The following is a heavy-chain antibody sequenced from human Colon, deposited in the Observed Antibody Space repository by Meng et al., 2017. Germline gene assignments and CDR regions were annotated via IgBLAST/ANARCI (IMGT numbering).Heavy chain of an antibody. V-gene: IGHV4-34*01. J-gene: IGHJ5*02. D-gene: IGHD4-17*01. Sequence: SETLSLTCAVSGGSFNGFYWSWIRQPPGKGLEWIGEIDYHGVSNYNSSLKSRLTISLDTSKKQISQTLTSVTAADTAVYYCATGLRHGDWFDPWGQGTLVTVSS. CDR2: IDYHGVS. CDR1: GGSFNGFY. CDR3: ATGLRHGDWFDP.